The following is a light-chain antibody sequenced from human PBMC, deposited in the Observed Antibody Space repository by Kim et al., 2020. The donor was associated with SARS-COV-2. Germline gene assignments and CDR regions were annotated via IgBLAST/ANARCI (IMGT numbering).Light chain of an antibody. V-gene: IGKV1-5*03. J-gene: IGKJ2*01. CDR3: KQYSRFPDT. Sequence: DIQMTQSPSTLSASVGDRVTITCRASENIGTWLAWYQQKPGRAPTLLIYLASTLESGVPSRFSGTGSGTEFSLSITSLQPDDFATYYCKQYSRFPDTYGQGTKLEI. CDR1: ENIGTW. CDR2: LAS.